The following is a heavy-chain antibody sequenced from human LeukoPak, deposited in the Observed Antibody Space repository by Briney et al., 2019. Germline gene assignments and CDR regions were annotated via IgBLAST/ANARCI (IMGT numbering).Heavy chain of an antibody. CDR3: ARGGLYCGGDCYSFDY. V-gene: IGHV1-69*05. D-gene: IGHD2-21*02. J-gene: IGHJ4*02. Sequence: SVKVSCKASGGTFSSYAISWARQAPGQGLEWMGGIIPIFGTANYAQKFQGRVTITTDESTSTAYMELSSLRSEDTAVYYCARGGLYCGGDCYSFDYWGQGTLVTVSS. CDR2: IIPIFGTA. CDR1: GGTFSSYA.